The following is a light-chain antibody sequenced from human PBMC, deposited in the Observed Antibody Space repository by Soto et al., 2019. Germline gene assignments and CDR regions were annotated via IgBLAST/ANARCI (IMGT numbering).Light chain of an antibody. CDR1: QSVSSIY. J-gene: IGKJ4*01. Sequence: EIRFTQSPCTLSLSKGERATLSCRASQSVSSIYLAWYQQKPGQAPRLLIYGASSRPTGIPDRFSGSGSGTDFTLTISRLEPEDFAVYYCQQYGSSALTFGGGTKVDIK. CDR3: QQYGSSALT. CDR2: GAS. V-gene: IGKV3-20*01.